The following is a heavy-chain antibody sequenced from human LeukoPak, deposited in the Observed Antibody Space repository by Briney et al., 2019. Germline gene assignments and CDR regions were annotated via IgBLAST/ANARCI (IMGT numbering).Heavy chain of an antibody. J-gene: IGHJ4*02. CDR1: GVSXXXYY. CDR2: INHSGST. CDR3: ARSKDIVVVPAAEYGDYVGYFDY. Sequence: GVSXXXYYWSWIRQPPGKGLEWIGEINHSGSTNYNPSLKSRVTISVDTSKNQFSLKLSSVTAADTAVYYCARSKDIVVVPAAEYGDYVGYFDYWGQGTLVTVSS. D-gene: IGHD2-2*01. V-gene: IGHV4-34*01.